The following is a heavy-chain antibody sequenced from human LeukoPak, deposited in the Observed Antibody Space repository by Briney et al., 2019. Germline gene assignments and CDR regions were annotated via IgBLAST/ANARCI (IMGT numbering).Heavy chain of an antibody. J-gene: IGHJ4*02. Sequence: TGGTLRLSCAASGFTFSSYGMSWVRQAPGKGLEWVSSISSSSSYIYYADSVKGRFTISRDNAKNSLYLQMNSLRAEDTAVYYCASPNYYDSSGYYGDFDYWGQGTLVTVSS. D-gene: IGHD3-22*01. CDR1: GFTFSSYG. V-gene: IGHV3-21*01. CDR3: ASPNYYDSSGYYGDFDY. CDR2: ISSSSSYI.